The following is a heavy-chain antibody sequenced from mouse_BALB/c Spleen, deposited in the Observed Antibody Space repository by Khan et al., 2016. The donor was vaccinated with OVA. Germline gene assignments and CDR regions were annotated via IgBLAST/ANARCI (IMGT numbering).Heavy chain of an antibody. CDR1: GYTFINYW. CDR2: INPSTAYT. D-gene: IGHD1-1*01. V-gene: IGHV1-7*01. CDR3: ARRGLRWDFDY. Sequence: QVQLQQSGAELAKPGASVKMSCKASGYTFINYWILWVKQRPGQGLEWIGYINPSTAYTEYNQNFKDKATLTADKSSSTAYMQLSSLTSEDSAVYYCARRGLRWDFDYWGQGTTRTVPS. J-gene: IGHJ2*01.